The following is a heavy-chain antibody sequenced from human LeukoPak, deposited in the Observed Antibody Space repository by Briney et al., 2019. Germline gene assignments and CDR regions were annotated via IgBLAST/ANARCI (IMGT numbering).Heavy chain of an antibody. CDR1: GFTFSSYG. D-gene: IGHD2-15*01. J-gene: IGHJ5*02. CDR2: IWYDGSNK. V-gene: IGHV3-33*01. CDR3: ARDYGYCSGGSCSNWFDP. Sequence: GRSLRLSCAASGFTFSSYGMHWVRQAPGKGLEWAAVIWYDGSNKYYADSVKGRFTISRDNSKNTLYLQMNSLRAEDTAVYYCARDYGYCSGGSCSNWFDPWGQGTLVTVSS.